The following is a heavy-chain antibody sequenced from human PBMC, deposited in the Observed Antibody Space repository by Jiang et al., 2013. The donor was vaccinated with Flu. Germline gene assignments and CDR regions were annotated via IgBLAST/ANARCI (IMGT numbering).Heavy chain of an antibody. CDR3: ARLYYDFWSGYSPYYYYGMDV. CDR2: IDWDDDK. D-gene: IGHD3-3*01. J-gene: IGHJ6*02. V-gene: IGHV2-70*11. Sequence: KPTQTLTLTCTFSGFSLSTSGMCVSWIRQPPGKALEWLARIDWDDDKYYSTSLKTRLTISKDTSKNQVVLTMTNMDPVDTATYYCARLYYDFWSGYSPYYYYGMDVWGQGTTVTVSS. CDR1: GFSLSTSGMC.